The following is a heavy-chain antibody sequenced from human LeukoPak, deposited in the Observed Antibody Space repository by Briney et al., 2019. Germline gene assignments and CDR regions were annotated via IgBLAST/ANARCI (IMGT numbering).Heavy chain of an antibody. CDR2: IYHSGST. J-gene: IGHJ6*03. V-gene: IGHV4-38-2*02. CDR3: ARSVRRYLQWLLYYYYMDV. D-gene: IGHD5-12*01. Sequence: SETLSLTCTVSGYSISSGYYWGWIRQPPGKGLEWIGSIYHSGSTYYNPSLKSRVTISVDTSKNQFSLKLSSVTAADTAVYYCARSVRRYLQWLLYYYYMDVWGKGTTVTVSS. CDR1: GYSISSGYY.